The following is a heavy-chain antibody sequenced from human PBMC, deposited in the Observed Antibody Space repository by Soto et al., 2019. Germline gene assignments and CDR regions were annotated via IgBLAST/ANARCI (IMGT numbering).Heavy chain of an antibody. CDR1: GFTFSSYA. V-gene: IGHV3-23*01. J-gene: IGHJ4*02. D-gene: IGHD6-19*01. Sequence: HPGGSLRLSCAASGFTFSSYAMSWVRQAPGKGLEWVSAISGSGGSTYYADSVKGRFTISRDNSKNTLYLQMNSLRAEDTAVYYCAKDRSSGHSFDYWGQGTLVTVSS. CDR2: ISGSGGST. CDR3: AKDRSSGHSFDY.